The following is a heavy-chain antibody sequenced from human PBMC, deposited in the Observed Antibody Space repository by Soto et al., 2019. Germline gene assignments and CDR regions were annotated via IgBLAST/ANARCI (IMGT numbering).Heavy chain of an antibody. Sequence: EVQLVESGGGLVKPGGSLSLSCAATGFNFSTYNMNWVRQAPGKGLEWVSCITSRSSYVYHADSVKGRFTISRDNAKNSLYLQMNSLRAEDTAVYYCARDTRRGCNFEYWGQGTLVSVSS. J-gene: IGHJ4*02. CDR1: GFNFSTYN. V-gene: IGHV3-21*02. CDR3: ARDTRRGCNFEY. D-gene: IGHD6-19*01. CDR2: ITSRSSYV.